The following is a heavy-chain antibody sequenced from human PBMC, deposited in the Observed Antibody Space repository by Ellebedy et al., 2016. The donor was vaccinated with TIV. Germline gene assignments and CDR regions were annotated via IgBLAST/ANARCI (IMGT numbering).Heavy chain of an antibody. V-gene: IGHV3-30*18. CDR1: GFTFSSYG. D-gene: IGHD3-22*01. Sequence: GESLKISXAASGFTFSSYGMHWVRQAPGKGLEWVAVISYDGSNKYYADSVKGRFTISRDNSKNTLYLQMNSLRAEDTAVYYCAKDLYYYDSSGYSPVCWGQGTLVTVSS. J-gene: IGHJ4*02. CDR3: AKDLYYYDSSGYSPVC. CDR2: ISYDGSNK.